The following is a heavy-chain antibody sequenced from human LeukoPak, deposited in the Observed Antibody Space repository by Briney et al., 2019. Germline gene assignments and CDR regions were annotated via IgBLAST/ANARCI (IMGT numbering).Heavy chain of an antibody. CDR2: VYYNGDT. D-gene: IGHD3-10*01. CDR1: GGSISSSSHY. CDR3: ASNYYGSGSLDY. J-gene: IGHJ4*02. Sequence: SETLSLTCTVSGGSISSSSHYWAWIRRPPGKGLEWIGSVYYNGDTHYSPSLKSPVTISVDTSKNQFSLKVSSVTAADTAVYYCASNYYGSGSLDYWGQGNLVTVSS. V-gene: IGHV4-39*01.